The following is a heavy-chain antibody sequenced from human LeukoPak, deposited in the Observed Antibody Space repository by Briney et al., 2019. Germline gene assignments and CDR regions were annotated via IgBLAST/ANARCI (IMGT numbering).Heavy chain of an antibody. D-gene: IGHD1-26*01. Sequence: PSETLSLTCTVSGGSISGNYWAWIRQPPGQGLEWIAYIHSNGYTNYNPSLKSRVTISVDTSNNQFSLEVTSVTAADAAMYYCARHGGGGESYPRVFDYWGRGNLVTVSS. J-gene: IGHJ4*02. CDR3: ARHGGGGESYPRVFDY. V-gene: IGHV4-4*09. CDR2: IHSNGYT. CDR1: GGSISGNY.